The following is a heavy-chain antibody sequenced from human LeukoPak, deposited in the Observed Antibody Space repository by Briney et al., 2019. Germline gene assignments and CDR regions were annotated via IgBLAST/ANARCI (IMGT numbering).Heavy chain of an antibody. D-gene: IGHD3-10*01. CDR3: ARVVRYYGSGSYFDY. CDR1: GGSISSGSCY. CDR2: IYTSGST. Sequence: SQTLSLTCTVSGGSISSGSCYWSWIRQPARKGLEWIGRIYTSGSTNYNPSLKSRVTISVDTSKNQFSLKLSSVTAADTAVYYCARVVRYYGSGSYFDYWGQGTLVTVSS. J-gene: IGHJ4*02. V-gene: IGHV4-61*02.